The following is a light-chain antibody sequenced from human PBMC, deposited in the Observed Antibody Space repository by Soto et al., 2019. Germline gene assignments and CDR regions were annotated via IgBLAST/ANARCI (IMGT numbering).Light chain of an antibody. CDR3: QQYDSSWT. J-gene: IGKJ1*01. CDR1: QSVPSNF. CDR2: GVS. V-gene: IGKV3-20*01. Sequence: EIVLTQSPGTLSLSPGERATLSYRASQSVPSNFLAWYQQKPGQAPILLIYGVSRRATGIPDRFSGSGSATDFTLTISRLEPEDFAVYYCQQYDSSWTFGQGTKVEIK.